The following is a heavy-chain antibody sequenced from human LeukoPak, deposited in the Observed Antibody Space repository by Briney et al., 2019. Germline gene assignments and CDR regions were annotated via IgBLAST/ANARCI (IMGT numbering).Heavy chain of an antibody. J-gene: IGHJ4*02. V-gene: IGHV4-39*07. Sequence: PSETLSLTCTVSGGSISSRSYYWGWIRQPPGKGLEWIGSIYYSGSTYYNPSLKSRVTISVDTSKNQFSLKLSSVTAADTAVYYCARVPPGGIVVAFDYWGQGTLVTVSS. D-gene: IGHD3-22*01. CDR1: GGSISSRSYY. CDR2: IYYSGST. CDR3: ARVPPGGIVVAFDY.